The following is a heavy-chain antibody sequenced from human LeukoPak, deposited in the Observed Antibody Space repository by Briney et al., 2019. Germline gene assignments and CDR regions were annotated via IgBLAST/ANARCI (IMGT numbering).Heavy chain of an antibody. CDR1: GYSFTSYW. CDR3: ARLPDHTISPFDC. D-gene: IGHD3-3*01. V-gene: IGHV5-51*01. J-gene: IGHJ4*02. Sequence: GESLKISCKGSGYSFTSYWIGWVRQMPGKGLEWMGIIYPGGSDTRYSPSFQGQVTISADKSISTAYLQWSSLKASDTAMYYCARLPDHTISPFDCWGQGTLVTVSS. CDR2: IYPGGSDT.